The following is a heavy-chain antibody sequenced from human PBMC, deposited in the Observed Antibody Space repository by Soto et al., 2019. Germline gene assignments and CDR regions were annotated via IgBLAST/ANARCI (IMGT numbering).Heavy chain of an antibody. D-gene: IGHD6-6*01. Sequence: ASVKLSCKDSGYTFTGNYMHWVRQAPGQGLEWMGWMNPNSGNTNYAQKLQGRVTMTTDTSTSTAYMELRSLRSDDTAVYYCARSDWESEQLFDPWGQGTLVTVSS. V-gene: IGHV1-18*04. CDR2: MNPNSGNT. CDR1: GYTFTGNY. J-gene: IGHJ5*02. CDR3: ARSDWESEQLFDP.